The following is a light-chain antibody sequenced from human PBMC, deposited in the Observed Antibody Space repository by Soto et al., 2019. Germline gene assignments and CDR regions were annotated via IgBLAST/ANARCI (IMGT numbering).Light chain of an antibody. CDR1: QSVSSSY. V-gene: IGKV3-20*01. CDR3: QQYGSSPT. CDR2: GAS. Sequence: EIVLTQYPAILSLSPVGTATLSRIASQSVSSSYLAWYQQTPGQAPRLLIYGASSRATGIPDRLSGSGSGTDFPLTISRLEPEAFAVYYCQQYGSSPTFGQGVKGDIK. J-gene: IGKJ1*01.